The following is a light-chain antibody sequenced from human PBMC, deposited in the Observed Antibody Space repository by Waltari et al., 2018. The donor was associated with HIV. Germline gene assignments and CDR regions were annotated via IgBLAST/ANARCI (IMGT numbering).Light chain of an antibody. J-gene: IGKJ5*01. Sequence: ESVLTQSPVNISLSPGKRATLSCMARQTISNNYLVWEQQKPGRTPRILISGASNRATGIPDRFSGSGSGTDVTLTITRLKPEDSAVYYCQQYHNTPFTFGQGTRLEIK. CDR1: QTISNNY. V-gene: IGKV3-20*01. CDR2: GAS. CDR3: QQYHNTPFT.